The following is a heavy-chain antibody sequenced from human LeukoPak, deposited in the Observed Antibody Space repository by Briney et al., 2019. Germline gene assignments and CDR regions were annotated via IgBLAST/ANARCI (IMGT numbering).Heavy chain of an antibody. CDR2: INPYSGDT. J-gene: IGHJ4*02. CDR1: GYTFTGYH. D-gene: IGHD6-13*01. Sequence: GASVKVSCKASGYTFTGYHIHWVRQAPGQGLEWMGRINPYSGDTNFEQKFQGRVTMTRDTSITTAYMDLSSLTPDDTAVYFCARDQGSLTRSWYTGYWGQGTQVTVSS. V-gene: IGHV1-2*06. CDR3: ARDQGSLTRSWYTGY.